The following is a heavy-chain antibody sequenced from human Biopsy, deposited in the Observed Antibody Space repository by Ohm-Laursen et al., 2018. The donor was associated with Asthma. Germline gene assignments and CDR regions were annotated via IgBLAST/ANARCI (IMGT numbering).Heavy chain of an antibody. D-gene: IGHD6-19*01. J-gene: IGHJ4*02. Sequence: RPLRLSCSASRFTYEMHWVRQAPGKGLEWVAVISYDGSSIYYADSVKGRFTISRDNSKNTLSLQMNSLTAEDTAVYYCAREGVAGTHIEDWGQGTLVTVSS. CDR1: RFTYE. CDR3: AREGVAGTHIED. V-gene: IGHV3-30-3*01. CDR2: ISYDGSSI.